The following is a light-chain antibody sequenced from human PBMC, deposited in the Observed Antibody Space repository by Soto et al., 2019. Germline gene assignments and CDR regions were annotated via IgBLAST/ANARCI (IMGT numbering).Light chain of an antibody. V-gene: IGKV3-20*01. J-gene: IGKJ1*01. CDR2: GAS. CDR1: QSVSSSS. CDR3: QQTGT. Sequence: EIVLTQSPGTLSLSPGERATLSCRASQSVSSSSLAWYQQKPGQAPSLLIYGASSRATGIPDRFSGSGSGTDFTLTISGLEPEDFAVYYCQQTGTFGQGTKVEIK.